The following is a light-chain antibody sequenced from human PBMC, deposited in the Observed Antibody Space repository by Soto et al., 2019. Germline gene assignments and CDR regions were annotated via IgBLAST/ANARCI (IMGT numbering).Light chain of an antibody. V-gene: IGLV2-14*01. J-gene: IGLJ1*01. CDR1: SSDVGLYTY. CDR3: SSFTSSNSEV. Sequence: QSVLTQPASVSGSPGQSITISCTGTSSDVGLYTYVSWYQQHPGKAPKLLIYEVTNRPSGVSPRFSGSKSGSTASLTISGLQAEDEADYFCSSFTSSNSEVFGTGTKVTVL. CDR2: EVT.